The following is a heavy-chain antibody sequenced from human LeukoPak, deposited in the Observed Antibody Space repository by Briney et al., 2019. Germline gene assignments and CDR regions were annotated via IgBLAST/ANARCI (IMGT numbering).Heavy chain of an antibody. CDR3: ARALGSGNTRGYLDY. D-gene: IGHD3-10*01. J-gene: IGHJ4*02. V-gene: IGHV3-48*03. CDR2: ISSNGGRI. CDR1: GFTFSSYE. Sequence: GGSLRLSCAASGFTFSSYEMNWVRQAPGKGLEWVSYISSNGGRIYSADSLKGRFTISRDNANNSLYLQMNSLRDEDTGVYYCARALGSGNTRGYLDYWGQGALVTVSS.